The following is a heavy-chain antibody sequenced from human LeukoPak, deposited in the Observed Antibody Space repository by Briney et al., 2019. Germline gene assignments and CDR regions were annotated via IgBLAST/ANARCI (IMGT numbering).Heavy chain of an antibody. Sequence: SETLSLTCAVYGGSFSGYYWSWIRQPPRKGLEWIGEINHSGSTNYNPSLKSRVTISVDTSKNQFSLKLSSVTAADTAVYYCARFQGRGYSYGLNLDYWGQGTLVTVSS. CDR1: GGSFSGYY. J-gene: IGHJ4*02. V-gene: IGHV4-34*01. CDR3: ARFQGRGYSYGLNLDY. D-gene: IGHD5-18*01. CDR2: INHSGST.